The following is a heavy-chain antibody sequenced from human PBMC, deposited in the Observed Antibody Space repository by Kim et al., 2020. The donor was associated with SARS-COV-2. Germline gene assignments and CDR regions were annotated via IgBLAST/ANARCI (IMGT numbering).Heavy chain of an antibody. Sequence: GGSLRLSCAASGFTFSSYGMHWVRQAPGKGLEWVAVIWYDGSNKYYADSVKGRFTISRDNSKNTLYLQMNSLRAEDTAVYYCAREIPTSSSWSESGMDVWGQGTTVTVSS. CDR2: IWYDGSNK. CDR1: GFTFSSYG. D-gene: IGHD6-13*01. J-gene: IGHJ6*02. CDR3: AREIPTSSSWSESGMDV. V-gene: IGHV3-33*01.